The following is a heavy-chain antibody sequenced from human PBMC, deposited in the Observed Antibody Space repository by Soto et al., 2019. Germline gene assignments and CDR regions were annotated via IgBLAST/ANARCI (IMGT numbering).Heavy chain of an antibody. CDR3: ARGVWGDGYFDY. Sequence: QVQLQESGPGLVKPSQTLSLTCTVSGGSISGGGYYWSWIRQHPGKGLEWIGYIYYSGSTYYNPSLKSRVTISVDTSKNQFSLKLSSVTAADTAVYYCARGVWGDGYFDYWGQGTLVTVSS. D-gene: IGHD7-27*01. CDR2: IYYSGST. CDR1: GGSISGGGYY. V-gene: IGHV4-31*03. J-gene: IGHJ4*02.